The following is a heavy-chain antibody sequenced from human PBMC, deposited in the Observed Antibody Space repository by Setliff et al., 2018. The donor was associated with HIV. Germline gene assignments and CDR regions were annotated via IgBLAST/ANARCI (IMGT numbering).Heavy chain of an antibody. CDR2: INLENFYT. Sequence: GASVKVSCKSSGYNFNRYGIHWVRQAPGQRPEWMGWINLENFYTRFAQKFQGRVTMTTDTSTTTAFMELRRLKADDTGIYYWSRSGGPPYYYYGMDVWGQGTTVTVSS. CDR1: GYNFNRYG. J-gene: IGHJ6*02. CDR3: SRSGGPPYYYYGMDV. D-gene: IGHD3-10*01. V-gene: IGHV1-18*01.